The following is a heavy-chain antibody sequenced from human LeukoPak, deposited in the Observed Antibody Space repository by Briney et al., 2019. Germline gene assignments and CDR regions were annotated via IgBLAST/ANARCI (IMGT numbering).Heavy chain of an antibody. CDR3: ARENLHRPLGVDC. CDR2: IKQDGSEK. V-gene: IGHV3-7*01. D-gene: IGHD3-16*01. CDR1: GFTFSSCW. Sequence: GGSLRLSCAASGFTFSSCWMSWVRQAPGKGPEWVANIKQDGSEKYYVDSVKGRFTISRDNAKNSLYLQMNSLRAEDTAVYYCARENLHRPLGVDCWGQGTLVTVSS. J-gene: IGHJ4*02.